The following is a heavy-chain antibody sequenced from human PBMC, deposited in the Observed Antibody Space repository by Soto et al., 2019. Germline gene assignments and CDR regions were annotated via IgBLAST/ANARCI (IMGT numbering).Heavy chain of an antibody. V-gene: IGHV3-23*01. CDR1: GFTFSSYA. D-gene: IGHD6-6*01. Sequence: GGSLRLSCAASGFTFSSYAMHWVRQAPGKGLEWVSAISGSGGSTYYADSVKGRFTISRDNSKNTLYLQMNSLRAEDTAVYYCAKDREYSSSPFDYWGQGTLVTVSS. CDR2: ISGSGGST. J-gene: IGHJ4*02. CDR3: AKDREYSSSPFDY.